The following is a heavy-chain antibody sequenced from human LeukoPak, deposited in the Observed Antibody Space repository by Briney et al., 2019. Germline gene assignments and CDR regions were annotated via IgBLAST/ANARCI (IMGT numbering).Heavy chain of an antibody. D-gene: IGHD3-16*02. V-gene: IGHV3-74*01. CDR3: VRDRIGSDP. CDR2: IDSDGSST. CDR1: GFTFNSYW. J-gene: IGHJ5*02. Sequence: GGSLRLSCAASGFTFNSYWMHWVRQVPGKGLVWVSRIDSDGSSTSYADSVKGRFTVSRDNAKNTVSLQMNSLRSEDTAVYYCVRDRIGSDPWGQGTLVTVSS.